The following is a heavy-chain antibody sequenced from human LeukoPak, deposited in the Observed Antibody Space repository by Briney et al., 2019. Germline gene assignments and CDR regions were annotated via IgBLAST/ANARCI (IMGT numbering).Heavy chain of an antibody. CDR3: ARDWLYNWFDP. CDR2: INHSGST. J-gene: IGHJ5*02. D-gene: IGHD3-10*01. CDR1: GGSFSGYY. V-gene: IGHV4-34*01. Sequence: SETLSLTCAVYGGSFSGYYWSWIRQPPGKGLEWIGEINHSGSTNYNPSLKSRVTMSVDTSKNQFSLKLSSVTAADTAVYYCARDWLYNWFDPWGQGTLVTVSS.